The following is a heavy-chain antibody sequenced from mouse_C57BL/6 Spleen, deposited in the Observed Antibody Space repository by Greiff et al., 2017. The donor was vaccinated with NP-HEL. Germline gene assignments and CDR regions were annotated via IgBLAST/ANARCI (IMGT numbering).Heavy chain of an antibody. J-gene: IGHJ2*01. CDR1: GYSITSGYY. CDR2: ISYDGSN. V-gene: IGHV3-6*01. Sequence: ESGPGLVKPSQSLSLTCSVTGYSITSGYYWNWIRQFPGNKLEWMGYISYDGSNNYNPSLKNRISITRDTSKNQFFLKLNSVTTEDTATYYCARMRDYDYGSFDYWGQGTTLTVSS. D-gene: IGHD2-4*01. CDR3: ARMRDYDYGSFDY.